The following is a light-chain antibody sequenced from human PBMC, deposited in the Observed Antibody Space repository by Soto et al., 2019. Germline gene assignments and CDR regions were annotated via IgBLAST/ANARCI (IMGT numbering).Light chain of an antibody. CDR2: DVS. J-gene: IGLJ2*01. Sequence: QSVLTQPASVSGSPGQSITISCTGISNDIGGDKYVSWYQHHPGKAPKLIIFDVSDRPSGVSDRFSGSKSGNTASLTISGLQAEDEADYYCSSYTATSTLFGGGTKLIVL. V-gene: IGLV2-14*03. CDR1: SNDIGGDKY. CDR3: SSYTATSTL.